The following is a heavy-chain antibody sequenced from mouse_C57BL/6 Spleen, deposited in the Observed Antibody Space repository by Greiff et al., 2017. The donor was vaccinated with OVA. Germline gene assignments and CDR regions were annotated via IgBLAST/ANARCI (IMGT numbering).Heavy chain of an antibody. CDR2: INPSGGYT. V-gene: IGHV1-4*01. Sequence: QVQLQQSGAELASPGASVKLSCKASGYTFTSYTMHWVKQRPGPGLAWIGYINPSGGYTKYNQKFKDKATLTADKSSSTAYMQLSSLTSEDSAVXYCARLFLNSNGSRSCAMDYWGQGTSVTVSA. CDR1: GYTFTSYT. J-gene: IGHJ4*01. D-gene: IGHD1-1*01. CDR3: ARLFLNSNGSRSCAMDY.